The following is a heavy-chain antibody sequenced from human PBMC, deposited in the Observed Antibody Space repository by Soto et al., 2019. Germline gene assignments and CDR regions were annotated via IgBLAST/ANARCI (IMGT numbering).Heavy chain of an antibody. CDR1: GYTFTSYD. J-gene: IGHJ6*03. Sequence: ASVKVSCKASGYTFTSYDLNWVRQATGQGLEWMGWMNPNSGNTGYAQKFQGRVTMTRNTSISTAYMELSSLRSEDTAVYYCARVPIPYDFWSGYYLYYMDVWGKGTTVTVSS. CDR3: ARVPIPYDFWSGYYLYYMDV. D-gene: IGHD3-3*01. V-gene: IGHV1-8*01. CDR2: MNPNSGNT.